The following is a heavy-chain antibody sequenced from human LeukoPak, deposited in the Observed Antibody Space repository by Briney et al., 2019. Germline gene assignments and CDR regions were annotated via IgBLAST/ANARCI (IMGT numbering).Heavy chain of an antibody. V-gene: IGHV4-39*01. CDR1: GGSISSSSYS. CDR3: ASYCGGDCEYFDY. J-gene: IGHJ4*02. Sequence: SETLSLTCTVSGGSISSSSYSWGWIRQHPGKGLEWIGSIYYSGSTYYNPSLKSRVTISVDTSKNQFSLKLSSVTAADTAVYYCASYCGGDCEYFDYWGQGTLVTVSS. D-gene: IGHD2-21*02. CDR2: IYYSGST.